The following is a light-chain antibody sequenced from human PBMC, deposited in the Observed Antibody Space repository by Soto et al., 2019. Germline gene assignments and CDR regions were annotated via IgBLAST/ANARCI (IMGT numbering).Light chain of an antibody. CDR3: QQYGGSPRT. Sequence: ETVLTQSPGTLSLSPGERATLSCRASQSVSSSYLAWYQQKPGQAPRLLIYGASSRATGIPDRFSGSGSGTEFTLTISRLEPEDFAVYYCQQYGGSPRTFGQGTKLEIK. CDR2: GAS. CDR1: QSVSSSY. V-gene: IGKV3-20*01. J-gene: IGKJ2*01.